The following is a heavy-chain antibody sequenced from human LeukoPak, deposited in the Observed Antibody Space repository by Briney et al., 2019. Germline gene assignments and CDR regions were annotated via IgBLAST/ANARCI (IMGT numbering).Heavy chain of an antibody. CDR1: GFTAGSNY. J-gene: IGHJ3*02. CDR2: IYSGGRT. V-gene: IGHV3-53*01. D-gene: IGHD2-8*01. Sequence: PGGPLRPSCAASGFTAGSNYMSWVRQAPGKGLEWVSVIYSGGRTYYADSVKGRFTISRDNSKNTLYLQMNSLRAEDTAVYYCARESEWSSAFDIWGQGTMVTVSS. CDR3: ARESEWSSAFDI.